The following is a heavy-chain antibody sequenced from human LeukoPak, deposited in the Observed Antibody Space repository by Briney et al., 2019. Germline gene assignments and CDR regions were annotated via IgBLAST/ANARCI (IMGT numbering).Heavy chain of an antibody. D-gene: IGHD3-22*01. V-gene: IGHV4-59*01. Sequence: SETLSLTCTVSGGSISSYYWSWIRQPPGKGLEWIGYIYYSGSTNYNPSLKSRVTISVDTSKNQFSLKLSSVTAADTAVYYCARSGSSDYYLYFDYWGQGTLVTVSS. CDR2: IYYSGST. J-gene: IGHJ4*02. CDR1: GGSISSYY. CDR3: ARSGSSDYYLYFDY.